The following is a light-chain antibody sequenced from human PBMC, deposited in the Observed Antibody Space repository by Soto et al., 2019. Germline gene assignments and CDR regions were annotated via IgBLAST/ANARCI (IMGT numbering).Light chain of an antibody. Sequence: SYELTQPPSVSVAPGQTARITCGGNNIGAYSVYWYQQRPGQAPVAVVFDATDRPSGIPDRISASRSGDTATLTISRVDAGDEADYYCQVWASTAEFFVFGSGTKVTVL. CDR3: QVWASTAEFFV. CDR1: NIGAYS. J-gene: IGLJ1*01. CDR2: DAT. V-gene: IGLV3-21*02.